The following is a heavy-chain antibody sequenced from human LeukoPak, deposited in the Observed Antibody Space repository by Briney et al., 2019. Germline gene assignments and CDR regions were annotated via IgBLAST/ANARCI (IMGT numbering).Heavy chain of an antibody. Sequence: PSETLSLTCTVSGASISSSPHYWGWLRQAPGKGLEWIGTLYYSGTTFYKPSLKSRLTMSVDTSKNQFSLMLTSVTAADTAVYYCARHFEGGWLTIFGVVITPFDYWGQGTLVTVSS. J-gene: IGHJ4*02. CDR2: LYYSGTT. CDR1: GASISSSPHY. V-gene: IGHV4-39*01. D-gene: IGHD3-3*01. CDR3: ARHFEGGWLTIFGVVITPFDY.